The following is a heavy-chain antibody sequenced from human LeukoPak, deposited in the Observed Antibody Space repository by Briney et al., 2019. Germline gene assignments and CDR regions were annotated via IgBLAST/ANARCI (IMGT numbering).Heavy chain of an antibody. CDR1: GFTFSSYW. CDR2: INSDGSST. J-gene: IGHJ6*02. CDR3: ARDLRETVVTAISYYYYYGMDV. V-gene: IGHV3-74*01. D-gene: IGHD2-21*02. Sequence: GGSLRLSCAASGFTFSSYWMHWVRQAPGKGLVWVSRINSDGSSTSYADSVEGRFTISRDNAKNTLYLQMNSLRAEDTAVYYCARDLRETVVTAISYYYYYGMDVWGQGTTVAVSS.